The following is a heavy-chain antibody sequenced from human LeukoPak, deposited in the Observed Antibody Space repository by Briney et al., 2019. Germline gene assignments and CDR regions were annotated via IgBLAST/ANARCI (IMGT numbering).Heavy chain of an antibody. Sequence: GRSLRLSCAASGFTFSSYAMSWVRQAPGKGLEWVSAISGSGGSTYYADSVKGRFTISRDNSKNTLYLQMNSLRAEDTAVYYCAKDHYGTIWKYYFDYWGQGTLVTVSS. CDR1: GFTFSSYA. J-gene: IGHJ4*02. CDR2: ISGSGGST. D-gene: IGHD3-16*01. CDR3: AKDHYGTIWKYYFDY. V-gene: IGHV3-23*01.